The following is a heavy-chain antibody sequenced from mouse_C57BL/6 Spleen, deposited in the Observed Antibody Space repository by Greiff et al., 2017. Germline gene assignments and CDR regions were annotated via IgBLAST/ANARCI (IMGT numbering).Heavy chain of an antibody. CDR3: ARETMITTSYFDY. Sequence: EVQLQQSGPELVKPGASVKMSCKASGYTFTDYNMHWVKQSHGKSLEWIGYINPNNGGTSYNQKFKGKATLTVNKSSSTAYMELRSLTSEDSAVYYCARETMITTSYFDYWGQGTTLTVSS. CDR2: INPNNGGT. CDR1: GYTFTDYN. D-gene: IGHD2-4*01. J-gene: IGHJ2*01. V-gene: IGHV1-22*01.